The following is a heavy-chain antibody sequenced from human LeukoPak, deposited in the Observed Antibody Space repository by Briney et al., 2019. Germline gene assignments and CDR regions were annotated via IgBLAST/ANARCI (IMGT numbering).Heavy chain of an antibody. D-gene: IGHD6-13*01. J-gene: IGHJ6*02. CDR1: GYSISSGYC. CDR3: ARDRRMQQLVYYYYYGMDV. V-gene: IGHV4-38-2*02. Sequence: KPSETLSLTCTVSGYSISSGYCWGWIRQPPGKGLEWIGSIDNSGSTYYHPSLKSRVTISVDTSKNQFSMKVTSVTAADTAVYYCARDRRMQQLVYYYYYGMDVWGQGTTVTVSS. CDR2: IDNSGST.